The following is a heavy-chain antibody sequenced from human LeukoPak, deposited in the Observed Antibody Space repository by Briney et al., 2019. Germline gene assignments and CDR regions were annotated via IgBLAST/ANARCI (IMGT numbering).Heavy chain of an antibody. CDR3: ARLCGNGYSSFDY. CDR1: GFTFSSYS. Sequence: KSGGSLRLSCAASGFTFSSYSMNWVRQAPGKGLEWVSSISSSSSYIYYADSVKGRFTISRDNAKNSLYLQMNSLRAEDTAVYYCARLCGNGYSSFDYWGQGTLVTVSS. V-gene: IGHV3-21*01. D-gene: IGHD5-24*01. J-gene: IGHJ4*02. CDR2: ISSSSSYI.